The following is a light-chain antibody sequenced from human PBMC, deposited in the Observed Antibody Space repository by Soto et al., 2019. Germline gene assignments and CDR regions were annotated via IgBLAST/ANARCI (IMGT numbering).Light chain of an antibody. J-gene: IGKJ4*01. CDR1: QSVSNY. V-gene: IGKV3-11*01. Sequence: EIVLTQSPAILSVSPGERATLSCRASQSVSNYLAWYQQKPGQAPRPIIYDASNRATGVPGRFGGSGSGTDFTLTISSLEPEDFAVYYCQQRSKWPLTFGGGTKVDIK. CDR2: DAS. CDR3: QQRSKWPLT.